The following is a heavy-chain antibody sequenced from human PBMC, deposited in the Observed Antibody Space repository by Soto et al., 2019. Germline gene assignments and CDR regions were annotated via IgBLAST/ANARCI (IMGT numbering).Heavy chain of an antibody. CDR3: ARDGGLQLPVYIDY. Sequence: QVQLVESGGGVVQPGRSLRLSCAASGFTFSSYAMHWVRQAPGKGLEWVAVISYDGSNKYYADSVKGRFTISRDNSKNTLYLQMNSLRAEDTAVYYCARDGGLQLPVYIDYWGQGTLVTVSS. V-gene: IGHV3-30-3*01. CDR2: ISYDGSNK. J-gene: IGHJ4*02. CDR1: GFTFSSYA. D-gene: IGHD5-12*01.